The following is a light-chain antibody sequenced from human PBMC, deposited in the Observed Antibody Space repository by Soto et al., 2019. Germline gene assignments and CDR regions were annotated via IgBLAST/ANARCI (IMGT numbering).Light chain of an antibody. V-gene: IGLV2-14*01. CDR3: SSYTASSTLV. J-gene: IGLJ1*01. Sequence: QSALTQPASVSGSPGQSITISCTGTNSDVGGYDFVSWYQQHPGKAPKLMIYDVSDRPSGVSNRFSGSKSGNTASLTISGVQADDEADYYCSSYTASSTLVFGTGTKLTVL. CDR2: DVS. CDR1: NSDVGGYDF.